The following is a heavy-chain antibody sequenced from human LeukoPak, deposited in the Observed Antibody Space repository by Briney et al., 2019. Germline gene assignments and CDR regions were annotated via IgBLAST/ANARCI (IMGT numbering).Heavy chain of an antibody. CDR3: SIGGRDGYDFDF. D-gene: IGHD5-12*01. V-gene: IGHV3-48*03. J-gene: IGHJ4*02. CDR1: GFTFSSYE. Sequence: GGSLRLSCAASGFTFSSYEMNWVRQAPGKGLEWVSYISSSGSTIYYADSVKGRFTISRDNAKNSLYLQMNSLRAEDTAVYYCSIGGRDGYDFDFWGQGTLVTVSS. CDR2: ISSSGSTI.